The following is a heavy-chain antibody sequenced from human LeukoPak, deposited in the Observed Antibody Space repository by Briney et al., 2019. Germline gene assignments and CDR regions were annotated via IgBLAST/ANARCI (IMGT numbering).Heavy chain of an antibody. D-gene: IGHD3-9*01. CDR1: GFTFDDYA. J-gene: IGHJ4*02. CDR3: TKDISYDILTVYPDY. CDR2: ISWNSGSI. V-gene: IGHV3-9*01. Sequence: GGSLRLSCASSGFTFDDYAMHWVRQAPGKGLEWVSGISWNSGSIGYADSVKGRFTISRDNAKNSLYLQMNSLRAEDTALYYCTKDISYDILTVYPDYWGQGTLVTVSS.